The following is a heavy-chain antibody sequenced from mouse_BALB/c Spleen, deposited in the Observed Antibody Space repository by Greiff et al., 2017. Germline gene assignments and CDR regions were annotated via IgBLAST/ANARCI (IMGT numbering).Heavy chain of an antibody. CDR1: GYAFSSYW. V-gene: IGHV1-80*01. Sequence: VQRVESGAELVRPGSSVKISCKASGYAFSSYWMNWVKQRPGQGLEWIGQIYPGDGDTNYNGKFKGKATLTADKSSSTAYMQLSSLTSEDSAVYFCARGPAWFAYWGQGTLVTVSA. CDR2: IYPGDGDT. CDR3: ARGPAWFAY. J-gene: IGHJ3*01.